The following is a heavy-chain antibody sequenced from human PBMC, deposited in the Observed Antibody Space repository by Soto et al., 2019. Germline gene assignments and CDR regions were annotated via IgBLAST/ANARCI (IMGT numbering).Heavy chain of an antibody. D-gene: IGHD2-21*02. CDR2: ISSSSRAI. J-gene: IGHJ4*02. CDR1: GFTFSTYN. CDR3: ARVPLSCGGDCYIADY. Sequence: ESGGGLVQPRGSLRLSCAASGFTFSTYNMNWVRQAPGKGLEWVSYISSSSRAIYYADSVKGRFTISRDNAKNSLYLQMNSLRDEDTAVYYCARVPLSCGGDCYIADYWGQGTLVTVSS. V-gene: IGHV3-48*02.